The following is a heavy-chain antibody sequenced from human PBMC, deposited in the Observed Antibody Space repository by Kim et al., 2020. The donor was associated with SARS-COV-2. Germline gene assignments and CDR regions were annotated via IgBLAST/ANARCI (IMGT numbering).Heavy chain of an antibody. CDR3: ARVRSVGYYYDSSGYYPAPVGFAFYGMDV. D-gene: IGHD3-22*01. CDR2: INPSGGST. Sequence: ASVKVSCKASGYTFTSYYMHWVRQAPGQGLEWMGIINPSGGSTSYAQKFQGRVTMTRDTSTSTVYMELSSLRSEDTAVYYCARVRSVGYYYDSSGYYPAPVGFAFYGMDVWGQGTTVTVSS. V-gene: IGHV1-46*01. J-gene: IGHJ6*02. CDR1: GYTFTSYY.